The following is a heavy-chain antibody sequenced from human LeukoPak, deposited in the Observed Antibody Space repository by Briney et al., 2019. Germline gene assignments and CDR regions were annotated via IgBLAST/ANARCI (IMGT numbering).Heavy chain of an antibody. D-gene: IGHD2-2*02. J-gene: IGHJ4*02. Sequence: GGSLRLSCAASGFTFSSYSMNWVRQAPGKGLEWVLSITSSSSYIYYADSVKGRFTIYRDNATNSLYLQMNGLRAEDTAVYYCARGRGIMGGYCSSTSCYRALDYWGQGTLVTVSS. CDR3: ARGRGIMGGYCSSTSCYRALDY. CDR2: ITSSSSYI. V-gene: IGHV3-21*01. CDR1: GFTFSSYS.